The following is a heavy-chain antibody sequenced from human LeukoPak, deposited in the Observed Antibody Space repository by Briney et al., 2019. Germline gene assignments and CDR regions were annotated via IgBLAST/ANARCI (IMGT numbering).Heavy chain of an antibody. J-gene: IGHJ4*02. CDR3: AKDRRGYSSSWYGYFDY. Sequence: GGSLRLSCAASGFTFSSYAMSWVRQAPGKGLEWVSAISGSGGSTYYADSVKGRFTISRDDSKNTLYLQMNSLRAEDTAVYYCAKDRRGYSSSWYGYFDYWGQGTLVTVSS. CDR2: ISGSGGST. V-gene: IGHV3-23*01. D-gene: IGHD6-13*01. CDR1: GFTFSSYA.